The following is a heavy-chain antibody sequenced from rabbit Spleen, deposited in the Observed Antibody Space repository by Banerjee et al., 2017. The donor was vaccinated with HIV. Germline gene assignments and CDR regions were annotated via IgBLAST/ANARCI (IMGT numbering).Heavy chain of an antibody. CDR3: VRDAYAGSSFGYGMDL. D-gene: IGHD8-1*01. CDR2: IYGDKGRP. J-gene: IGHJ6*01. V-gene: IGHV1S7*01. CDR1: GFDLTTYY. Sequence: QLKETGGGLVQPGGSLTLSCKASGFDLTTYYMNWVRQAPGKGLEWIGSIYGDKGRPYYASWVSGRFTISSDKAQNTVDLQIKSLTAVDRATYFCVRDAYAGSSFGYGMDLWGPGTLVTVS.